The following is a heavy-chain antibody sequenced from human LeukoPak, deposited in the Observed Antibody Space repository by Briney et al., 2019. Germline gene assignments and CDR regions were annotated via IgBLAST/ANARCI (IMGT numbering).Heavy chain of an antibody. D-gene: IGHD1-26*01. CDR2: ISSSSSTT. CDR1: GFTFSSYS. J-gene: IGHJ4*02. Sequence: GGSLRLSCVASGFTFSSYSMNWVRQAPGKGLEWVSYISSSSSTTYYADSVKGRFTISRDNAKNSLYLQMNSLRVEDTAVYYCAKARGGSYLDYWGQGTLVTVSS. V-gene: IGHV3-48*01. CDR3: AKARGGSYLDY.